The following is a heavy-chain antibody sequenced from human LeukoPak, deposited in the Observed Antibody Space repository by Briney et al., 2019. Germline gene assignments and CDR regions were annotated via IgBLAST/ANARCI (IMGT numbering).Heavy chain of an antibody. D-gene: IGHD2/OR15-2a*01. J-gene: IGHJ5*01. CDR3: VKEGAYPIIANDS. Sequence: GGSLRLSCAASGFTFSSSWMNWVRQAPGKGLEWVANIKGDGNEKNYVDSVRGRFSISRDNAKDSLYLQMDSLRAEDTAVYYRVKEGAYPIIANDSCGQGALVTVSS. CDR1: GFTFSSSW. V-gene: IGHV3-7*01. CDR2: IKGDGNEK.